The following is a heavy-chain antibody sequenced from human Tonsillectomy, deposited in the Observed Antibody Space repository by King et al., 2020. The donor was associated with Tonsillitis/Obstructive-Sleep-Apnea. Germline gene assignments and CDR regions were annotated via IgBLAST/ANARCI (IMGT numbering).Heavy chain of an antibody. CDR2: ISDNGSGT. Sequence: QLVQSGGGLVQPEGSLRLSCAASGFTFRTYAMSWVRQAPGKGLEWVSVISDNGSGTYYAVSVKGRFTISRDNSKNTLYLQMSSLRADDTAVYYCAGGPAGADYYYMDVWGKGTTVTVSS. D-gene: IGHD6-19*01. CDR3: AGGPAGADYYYMDV. J-gene: IGHJ6*03. V-gene: IGHV3-23*04. CDR1: GFTFRTYA.